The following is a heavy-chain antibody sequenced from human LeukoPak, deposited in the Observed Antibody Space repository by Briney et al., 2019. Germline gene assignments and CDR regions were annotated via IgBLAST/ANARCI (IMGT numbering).Heavy chain of an antibody. J-gene: IGHJ4*02. CDR2: IYSGGTT. D-gene: IGHD5-18*01. CDR1: EFTVSGNY. Sequence: PGGSLRLSCAASEFTVSGNYMSWVRQAPGKGLEWVSVIYSGGTTYYADSVKDRFTISRDNSKNTLYLQMNNLRVEDTAVYYCARDKVDTAMMPGYYFDYWGQGTLVTVSS. CDR3: ARDKVDTAMMPGYYFDY. V-gene: IGHV3-66*01.